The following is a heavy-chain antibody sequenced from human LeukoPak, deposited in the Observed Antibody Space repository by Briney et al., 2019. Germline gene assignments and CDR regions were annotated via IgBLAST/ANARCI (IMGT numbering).Heavy chain of an antibody. CDR2: INHSGST. V-gene: IGHV4-34*01. Sequence: PSETLSFTCAVYGGSFSGYYWSWIRQPPGKGLEWIGEINHSGSTNYNPSLKSRVTISVDTSKNQFSLKLSSVTAADTAVYYCARVGGSGSYRLWGQGTLVTVSS. CDR1: GGSFSGYY. J-gene: IGHJ4*02. D-gene: IGHD1-26*01. CDR3: ARVGGSGSYRL.